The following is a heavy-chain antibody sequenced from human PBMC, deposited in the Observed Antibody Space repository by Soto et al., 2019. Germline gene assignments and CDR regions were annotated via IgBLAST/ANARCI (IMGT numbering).Heavy chain of an antibody. V-gene: IGHV3-74*01. Sequence: EVQLVESGGGLVQPGGSLRLSCAASGFTFSSYWMHWVRQAPGKGLVWVSRIKSDGSSTTYADSVKGRFTISRDNAKNTLYLQMNSLRAEDTAVYCCAVAVAGPTAIGYWGQGTLVTVSS. CDR1: GFTFSSYW. D-gene: IGHD6-19*01. CDR2: IKSDGSST. CDR3: AVAVAGPTAIGY. J-gene: IGHJ4*02.